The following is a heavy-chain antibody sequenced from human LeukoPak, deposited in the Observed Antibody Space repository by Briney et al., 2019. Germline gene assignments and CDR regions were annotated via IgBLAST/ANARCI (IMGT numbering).Heavy chain of an antibody. V-gene: IGHV7-4-1*02. CDR2: INTNTGNP. J-gene: IGHJ5*02. Sequence: ASVKVSCKASGYTFTSYAMNWVRQAPGQGLEWMGWINTNTGNPTYAQGFTGRFVFSLDTSVSTAYLQISSLKAEDTAVYYCARTRSRGVINWFDPWGQGTLVTVSS. CDR1: GYTFTSYA. CDR3: ARTRSRGVINWFDP. D-gene: IGHD3-10*01.